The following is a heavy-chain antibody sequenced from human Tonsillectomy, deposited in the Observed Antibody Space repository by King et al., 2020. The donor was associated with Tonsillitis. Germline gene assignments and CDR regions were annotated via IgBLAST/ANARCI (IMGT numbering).Heavy chain of an antibody. Sequence: VQLVESGGGVVQPGRSLRLSCAASGFTFSTYDMHWVRQAPGKGLEWVAVMWYDGNNKYYADSGKGRFTISRDNSKSTLYLQMHSLRAEDTAVYYCARAPPAAPRSYYYYGMDVWGQGTTVTVSS. D-gene: IGHD2-2*01. V-gene: IGHV3-33*01. CDR3: ARAPPAAPRSYYYYGMDV. J-gene: IGHJ6*02. CDR1: GFTFSTYD. CDR2: MWYDGNNK.